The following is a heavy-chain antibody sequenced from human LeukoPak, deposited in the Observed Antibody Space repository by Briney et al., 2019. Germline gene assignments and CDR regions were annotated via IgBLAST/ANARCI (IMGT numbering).Heavy chain of an antibody. Sequence: PGGSLRLSCAASGFTFSSYGMHWVRQAPGKGLEWVAVISYDGSNKYYADSVKGRFTISRDNSKNTLYLQMNSLRAEDTAVYYCAKSSYYYDSSGQYYFDYWGQGTLVTVSS. D-gene: IGHD3-22*01. J-gene: IGHJ4*02. CDR1: GFTFSSYG. CDR2: ISYDGSNK. V-gene: IGHV3-30*18. CDR3: AKSSYYYDSSGQYYFDY.